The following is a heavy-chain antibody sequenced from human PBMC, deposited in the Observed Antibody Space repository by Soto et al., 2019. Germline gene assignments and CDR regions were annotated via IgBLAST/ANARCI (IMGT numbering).Heavy chain of an antibody. CDR3: ARQYYYYYGMDV. CDR2: IIPIFGTA. J-gene: IGHJ6*02. V-gene: IGHV1-69*13. CDR1: GGTFSSYA. Sequence: SVKVSCKASGGTFSSYAISLVRQAPGQGLEWMGGIIPIFGTANYAQKFQGRVTITADESTSTAYMELSSLRSEDTAVYYCARQYYYYYGMDVWGQGTTVTVSS.